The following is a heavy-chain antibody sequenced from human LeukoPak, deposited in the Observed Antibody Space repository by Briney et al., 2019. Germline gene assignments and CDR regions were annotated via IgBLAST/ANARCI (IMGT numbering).Heavy chain of an antibody. Sequence: GGSLRLSCAASGFTFSTYSFNWVRQAPGKGLEWLSYISSSSSTIYYADSVKGRFTISRDNAKNSLFLQMNSLRAEDTAVYYCARWDGDYVDYWGQGTLVTVSS. J-gene: IGHJ4*02. CDR1: GFTFSTYS. CDR2: ISSSSSTI. D-gene: IGHD1-26*01. CDR3: ARWDGDYVDY. V-gene: IGHV3-48*01.